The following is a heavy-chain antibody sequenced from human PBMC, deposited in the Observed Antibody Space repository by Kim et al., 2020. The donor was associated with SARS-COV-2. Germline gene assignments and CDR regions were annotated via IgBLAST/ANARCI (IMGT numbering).Heavy chain of an antibody. CDR3: ARDYNRGGTFDF. V-gene: IGHV3-48*03. CDR2: I. J-gene: IGHJ4*02. Sequence: IYYAASVKGRFTVSRDNAKNSLYLQMSSLIHEDTAIYYCARDYNRGGTFDFWGRGVLVTVSS. D-gene: IGHD2-15*01.